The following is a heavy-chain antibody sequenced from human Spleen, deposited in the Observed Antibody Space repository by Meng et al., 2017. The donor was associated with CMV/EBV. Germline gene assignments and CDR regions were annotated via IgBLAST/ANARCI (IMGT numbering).Heavy chain of an antibody. CDR3: AKDGGPIAVAGTHQGY. Sequence: GESLKISCAASGFTFSSYAMSWVRQAPGKGLEWVSAISGSGGSTYYADSVKGRFTISRDNSKNTLYLQMNSLRAEDTAVYYCAKDGGPIAVAGTHQGYWGQGTLVTVSS. CDR1: GFTFSSYA. CDR2: ISGSGGST. V-gene: IGHV3-23*01. D-gene: IGHD6-19*01. J-gene: IGHJ4*02.